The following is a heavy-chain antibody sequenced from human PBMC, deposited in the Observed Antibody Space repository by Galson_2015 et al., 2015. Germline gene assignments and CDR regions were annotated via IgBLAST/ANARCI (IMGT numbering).Heavy chain of an antibody. V-gene: IGHV4-61*01. CDR1: GGSVSSDSHY. J-gene: IGHJ4*02. CDR3: ARAERSRVTHSYYFDS. Sequence: SETLSLTCTVSGGSVSSDSHYWTWIRQPPGKRLDWIGYIYYGGRPGYNPSLRSRVTISLDTSKNQFSLRLTSVTAEDTAVYYCARAERSRVTHSYYFDSWGQGSLVTVSS. CDR2: IYYGGRP. D-gene: IGHD2-21*02.